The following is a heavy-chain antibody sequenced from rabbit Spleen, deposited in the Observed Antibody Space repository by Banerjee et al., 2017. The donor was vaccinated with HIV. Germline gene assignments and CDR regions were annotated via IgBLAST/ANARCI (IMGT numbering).Heavy chain of an antibody. V-gene: IGHV1S40*01. Sequence: QSLEESGGGLVTPGESLKLFCKVSGFSFSSGYDMCWVRQAPGKGLEWIGTIYTGSNGITWYASWAKGRFTISKTSSTTVTLQMTSLTVADTATYFCARDSGSSFSSYGMDLWGQGTSSPS. D-gene: IGHD8-1*01. CDR2: IYTGSNGIT. J-gene: IGHJ6*01. CDR1: GFSFSSGYD. CDR3: ARDSGSSFSSYGMDL.